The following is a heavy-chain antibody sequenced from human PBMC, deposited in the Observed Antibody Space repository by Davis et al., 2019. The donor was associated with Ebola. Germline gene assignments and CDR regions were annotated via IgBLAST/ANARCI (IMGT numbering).Heavy chain of an antibody. V-gene: IGHV3-48*02. J-gene: IGHJ6*02. Sequence: GESLKISCAASGFTFSSYSMNWVRQAPGKGLEWVSYISSSSSTIYYADSVKGRFTISRDNAKNSLYLQMNSLRDEDTAVYYCARDGDKRRIAVFGTRTYYYYYGMDVWGQGTTVTVSS. CDR2: ISSSSSTI. D-gene: IGHD6-19*01. CDR1: GFTFSSYS. CDR3: ARDGDKRRIAVFGTRTYYYYYGMDV.